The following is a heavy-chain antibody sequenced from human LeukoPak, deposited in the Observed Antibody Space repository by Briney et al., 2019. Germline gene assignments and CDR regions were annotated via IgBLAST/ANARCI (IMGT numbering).Heavy chain of an antibody. J-gene: IGHJ6*03. V-gene: IGHV4-59*01. D-gene: IGHD2-15*01. CDR2: IYYSGST. Sequence: PSETLSLTCTVSGGSISSYYWSWIRQPPGKGLEWIGYIYYSGSTNYNPSLKSRVTISVDTSKNQFSLKLSSVTAADTAVYYCARVFCSGGSCYSRPGNYYYYYMDVWGKGTTVTVSS. CDR3: ARVFCSGGSCYSRPGNYYYYYMDV. CDR1: GGSISSYY.